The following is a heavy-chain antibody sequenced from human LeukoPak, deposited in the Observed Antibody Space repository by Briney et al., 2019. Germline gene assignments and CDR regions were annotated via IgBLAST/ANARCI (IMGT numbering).Heavy chain of an antibody. Sequence: GGSLRLSCAASGFSFTDYAMSWVRQPPGKGLEWVSAVSGHGDTTDYVDSVKGRFTISRDNSRNTVHLQIDSLRIEDTGVYYCARGSTAAAPGWVYWGHGTLVTVSS. D-gene: IGHD6-19*01. V-gene: IGHV3-23*01. CDR2: VSGHGDTT. CDR1: GFSFTDYA. J-gene: IGHJ4*01. CDR3: ARGSTAAAPGWVY.